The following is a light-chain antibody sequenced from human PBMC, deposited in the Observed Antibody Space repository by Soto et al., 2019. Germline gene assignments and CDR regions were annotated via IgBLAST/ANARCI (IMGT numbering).Light chain of an antibody. Sequence: EIVMSQSPSTLSVSPGGRATLSCRASQSISCTLAWYQQRPGQGPRLXVXGASTRATSFPARFSGSGSGTDFTLTISSLQSEDFAVYYCQQYNNWPWTFGQGTKVDIK. J-gene: IGKJ1*01. CDR2: GAS. CDR1: QSISCT. V-gene: IGKV3-15*01. CDR3: QQYNNWPWT.